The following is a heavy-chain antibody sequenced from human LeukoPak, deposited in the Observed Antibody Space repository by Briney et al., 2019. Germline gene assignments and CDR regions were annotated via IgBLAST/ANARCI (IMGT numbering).Heavy chain of an antibody. V-gene: IGHV4-59*01. CDR2: IYYSGST. CDR1: GGSISSYC. CDR3: ARDSGSDAFDI. Sequence: SETLSLTCTVSGGSISSYCWSWIRQPPEKGLEWIGYIYYSGSTNYNPSLKSRVTISVDTSKNQFSLKLSTVTAADTAVYYCARDSGSDAFDIWGQGTMVTVSS. D-gene: IGHD6-6*01. J-gene: IGHJ3*02.